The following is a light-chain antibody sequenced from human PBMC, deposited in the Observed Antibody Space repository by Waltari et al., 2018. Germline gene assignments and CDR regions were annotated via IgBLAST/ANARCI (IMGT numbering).Light chain of an antibody. CDR3: QQYSTSSMFS. CDR1: QSIGHL. V-gene: IGKV1-5*03. Sequence: DIQLTQSPSILSASVGYRVTITCRASQSIGHLLAWFQQKAGNPPKLSIYKTFNLESGVQSRFSGSGSGTEFTLTITSLQPDDFATYYCQQYSTSSMFSFGQGTKLEVK. CDR2: KTF. J-gene: IGKJ2*03.